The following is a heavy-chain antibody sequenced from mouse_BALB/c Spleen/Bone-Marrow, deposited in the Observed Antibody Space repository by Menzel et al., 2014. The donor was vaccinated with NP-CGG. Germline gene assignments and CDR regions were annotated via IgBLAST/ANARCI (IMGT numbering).Heavy chain of an antibody. V-gene: IGHV3-6*02. J-gene: IGHJ4*01. CDR1: GYSITSDYY. Sequence: EVKLMESGPGLVKPSQSLSLLCSVTGYSITSDYYWNWFRQFPGDKLEWMGYITYDGNNNYNPSLKNRISITRDTSKNQFFLKLNSVTTEDTATYYCARDYMGYWGQGTSVTVSS. CDR2: ITYDGNN. CDR3: ARDYMGY.